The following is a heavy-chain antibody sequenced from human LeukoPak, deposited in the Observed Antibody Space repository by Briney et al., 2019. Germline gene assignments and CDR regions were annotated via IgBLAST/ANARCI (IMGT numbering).Heavy chain of an antibody. J-gene: IGHJ4*02. D-gene: IGHD3-3*01. Sequence: SETLSLTCTVSGGSISSYYWSWIRQPPGKVLEWIGYIYYSGSTNYNPSLKSRVTISVDTSKNQFSLKLSSVTAADTAVYYCARVGRYDFWSGVDYFDYWGQGTLVTVSS. CDR1: GGSISSYY. CDR2: IYYSGST. V-gene: IGHV4-59*01. CDR3: ARVGRYDFWSGVDYFDY.